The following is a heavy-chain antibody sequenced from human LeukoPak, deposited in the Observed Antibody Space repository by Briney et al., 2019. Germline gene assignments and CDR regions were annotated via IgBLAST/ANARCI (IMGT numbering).Heavy chain of an antibody. CDR3: ARDLSGSSGWYFDY. Sequence: ASVKVSCKASGYTITGYYMHWVRQAPGQGLEWMGWINPNSGGTNYAQKFQGRVTMTRDTSISTAYMELSRLRSDDTAVYYCARDLSGSSGWYFDYWGQGTLVTVSS. V-gene: IGHV1-2*02. D-gene: IGHD6-19*01. CDR2: INPNSGGT. J-gene: IGHJ4*02. CDR1: GYTITGYY.